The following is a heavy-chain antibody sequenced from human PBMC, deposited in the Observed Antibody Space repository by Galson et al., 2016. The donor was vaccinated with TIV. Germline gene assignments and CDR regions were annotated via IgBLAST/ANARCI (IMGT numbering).Heavy chain of an antibody. CDR1: GLSVNTNY. V-gene: IGHV3-66*01. Sequence: SLRLSCAASGLSVNTNYMTWVRQAPGKGLEWVSLISDGGITFYADSVKGRFTISRDNSRNTLYLQMNSLRVEDTAVYYCARDRVVDGTYYYYYFGMDVWGQGTAVTVSS. J-gene: IGHJ6*02. CDR3: ARDRVVDGTYYYYYFGMDV. D-gene: IGHD2-15*01. CDR2: ISDGGIT.